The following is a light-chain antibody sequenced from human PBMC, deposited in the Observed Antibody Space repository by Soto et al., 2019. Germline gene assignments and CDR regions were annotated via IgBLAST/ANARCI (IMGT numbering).Light chain of an antibody. V-gene: IGLV2-14*01. J-gene: IGLJ3*02. Sequence: QSALTQPASVSGSPGQSIAISCTGTNSDVGGYNYVSWYQHHPGKAPKLMIYEVSNRPSGVSNRFSGSKSGNTASLTISGIQAEDEADYYCSSYTTSTTWVFGGGTQLTVL. CDR2: EVS. CDR1: NSDVGGYNY. CDR3: SSYTTSTTWV.